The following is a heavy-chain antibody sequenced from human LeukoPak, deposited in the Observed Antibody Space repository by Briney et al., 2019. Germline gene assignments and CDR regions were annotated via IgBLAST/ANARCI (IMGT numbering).Heavy chain of an antibody. CDR3: ARGWTVAKLEYFQH. Sequence: GASVKVSCKASGYTFTDYYMHWVRQAPGQGLERMGWINPNSGGTNYAQKFQGRVTMTSDTSISTAYMELSRLRSDDTAVYYCARGWTVAKLEYFQHWGQGTLVTVSS. V-gene: IGHV1-2*02. D-gene: IGHD5-12*01. J-gene: IGHJ1*01. CDR2: INPNSGGT. CDR1: GYTFTDYY.